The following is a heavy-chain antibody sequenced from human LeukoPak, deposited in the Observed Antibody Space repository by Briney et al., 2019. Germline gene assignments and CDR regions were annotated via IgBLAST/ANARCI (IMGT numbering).Heavy chain of an antibody. D-gene: IGHD6-19*01. V-gene: IGHV1-8*01. CDR1: GYTFTSCD. J-gene: IGHJ4*02. CDR3: TRGSSGRRDN. CDR2: MNPNSGNT. Sequence: ASVKVSRKASGYTFTSCDINWVRQATGQGLEWMGWMNPNSGNTGYGQSFQGRITMTRDTSIGTAYMELSNLTSEDTAIYYCTRGSSGRRDNWGQGTLVTVS.